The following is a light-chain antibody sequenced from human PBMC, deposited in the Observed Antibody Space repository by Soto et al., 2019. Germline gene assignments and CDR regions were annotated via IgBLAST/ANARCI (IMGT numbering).Light chain of an antibody. CDR3: QQYGISPPYT. J-gene: IGKJ2*01. Sequence: EIVLTQSPGTLSLSPGERATLSCRASQSVASNYLAWYQQKPGPTPRLLIYGASSRATDIPDRFSGSGSGTDFTLTISSLEPEDFAVYYCQQYGISPPYTFGQGTKLEIK. CDR2: GAS. V-gene: IGKV3-20*01. CDR1: QSVASNY.